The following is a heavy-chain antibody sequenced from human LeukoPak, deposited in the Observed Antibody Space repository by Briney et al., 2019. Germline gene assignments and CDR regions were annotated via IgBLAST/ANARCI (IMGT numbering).Heavy chain of an antibody. CDR1: GFTFSSYG. D-gene: IGHD3-22*01. Sequence: GGTLRLSCAASGFTFSSYGMHWVRQAPGKGLEWVAVISYDGSNKYYADSVKGRFTLSRDNSKHTQYLQINSLRAEDTAVYYCAKAPYYYDSSGYPRSPPDYWGQGTLVTVSS. CDR2: ISYDGSNK. J-gene: IGHJ4*02. CDR3: AKAPYYYDSSGYPRSPPDY. V-gene: IGHV3-30*18.